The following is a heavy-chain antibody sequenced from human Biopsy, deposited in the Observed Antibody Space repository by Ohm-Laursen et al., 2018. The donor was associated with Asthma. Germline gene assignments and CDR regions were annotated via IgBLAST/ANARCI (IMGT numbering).Heavy chain of an antibody. V-gene: IGHV1-18*01. CDR3: ARAVDYSHYYGIDV. Sequence: ASVKVSCKTSGYTFNSACITWVRQAPGQGLEGMGWISVYNGNTKVAQKPQDRVTMITDTSTSTAYMELRSLRSDDTAVYFCARAVDYSHYYGIDVWGQGTTVTVS. CDR1: GYTFNSAC. D-gene: IGHD3-10*01. J-gene: IGHJ6*02. CDR2: ISVYNGNT.